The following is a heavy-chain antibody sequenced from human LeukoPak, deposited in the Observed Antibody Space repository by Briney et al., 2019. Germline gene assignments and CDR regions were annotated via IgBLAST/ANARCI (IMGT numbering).Heavy chain of an antibody. CDR1: GYTFTSYD. CDR3: ARIYGSGSYFAFDI. CDR2: MNPNSGNT. Sequence: ASVKVSCKASGYTFTSYDINWVRQATGQGLEWMGWMNPNSGNTGYAQKFQGRVTITRSTSISTAYMELSSLRSEDTAVYYCARIYGSGSYFAFDIWGQGTMVTVSS. J-gene: IGHJ3*02. V-gene: IGHV1-8*03. D-gene: IGHD3-10*01.